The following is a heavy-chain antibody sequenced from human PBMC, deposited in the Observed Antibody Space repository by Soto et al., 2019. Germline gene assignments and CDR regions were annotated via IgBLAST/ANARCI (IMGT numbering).Heavy chain of an antibody. V-gene: IGHV1-69*08. D-gene: IGHD2-15*01. J-gene: IGHJ6*03. CDR1: GGTFSSYT. CDR3: ARDVVVVVAATYDYYYYMDV. CDR2: IIPILGIA. Sequence: QVQLGQSGAEVKKPGSSVKVSCKASGGTFSSYTISWVRQAPGQGLEWLGRIIPILGIANYAQKFQGRVTITADKSTSTAYMELRILISEDTAVYYGARDVVVVVAATYDYYYYMDVWGKGTTVTVSS.